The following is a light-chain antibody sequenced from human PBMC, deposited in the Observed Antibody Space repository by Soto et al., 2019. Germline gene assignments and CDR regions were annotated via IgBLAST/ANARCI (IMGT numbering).Light chain of an antibody. CDR1: QSVSSNY. CDR2: GAS. J-gene: IGKJ5*01. CDR3: QQYNTYST. Sequence: EIVLTQSPGTLSLSPGERATLSCRASQSVSSNYLAWYQQKPGQAPRLLIYGASSRATGIPDRFSGSGSGTEFTLTISRLEPEDFATYFCQQYNTYSTFGQGTRLDIK. V-gene: IGKV3-20*01.